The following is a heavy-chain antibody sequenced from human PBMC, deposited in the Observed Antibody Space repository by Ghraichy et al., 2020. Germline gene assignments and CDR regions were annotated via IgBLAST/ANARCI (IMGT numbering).Heavy chain of an antibody. CDR2: ISYDGSNK. CDR1: GFTFSSYG. V-gene: IGHV3-30*18. CDR3: AKGLGAARPDY. J-gene: IGHJ4*02. Sequence: GGSLRLSCAASGFTFSSYGMHWVRQAPGKGLEWVAVISYDGSNKYYADSVKGRFTISRDNSKNTLYLQMNSLRAEDTAVYYCAKGLGAARPDYWGQGTLVTVSS. D-gene: IGHD6-6*01.